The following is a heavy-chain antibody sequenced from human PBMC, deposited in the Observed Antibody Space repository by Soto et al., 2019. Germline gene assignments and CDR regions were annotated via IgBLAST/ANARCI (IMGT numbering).Heavy chain of an antibody. D-gene: IGHD1-26*01. CDR3: ARARDSGSYYARSAFEI. CDR1: GVSVSGDY. Sequence: SETLSITCSVHGVSVSGDYWSLIRQPPGKGLEWIGEINHGGSTNYNPSLKSRVTISVDTSKNQFSLKLSSVTAADTAVYYWARARDSGSYYARSAFEIWWQTTRVTVSS. CDR2: INHGGST. V-gene: IGHV4-34*01. J-gene: IGHJ3*02.